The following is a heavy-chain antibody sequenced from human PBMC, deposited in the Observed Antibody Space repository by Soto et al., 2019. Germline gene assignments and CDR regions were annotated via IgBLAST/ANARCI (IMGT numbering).Heavy chain of an antibody. J-gene: IGHJ5*02. CDR1: GGSISSSSYY. Sequence: PSETLSLTCTVSGGSISSSSYYWAWIRQPPGKGLEWIGSINYSGTTYYIASLKSRVTISIDTSKNQFSLRLNSVTAADTAVYYCARLVACSGGSCGFDPWGQGTLVTVSS. CDR3: ARLVACSGGSCGFDP. D-gene: IGHD2-15*01. V-gene: IGHV4-39*01. CDR2: INYSGTT.